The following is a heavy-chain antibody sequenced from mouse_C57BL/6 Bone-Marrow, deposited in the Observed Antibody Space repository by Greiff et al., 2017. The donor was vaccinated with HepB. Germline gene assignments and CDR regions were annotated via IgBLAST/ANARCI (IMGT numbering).Heavy chain of an antibody. CDR2: IDPSDSYT. J-gene: IGHJ3*01. Sequence: QVQLQQPGAELVMPGASVKLSCKASGYTFTSYWMHWVKQRPGQGLEWIGEIDPSDSYTNYNQKFKGKSTLTVDKSSSTAYMQLSSLTSEDSAVYYCARSLYDGWGFAYWGQGTLVTVSA. CDR3: ARSLYDGWGFAY. V-gene: IGHV1-69*01. D-gene: IGHD2-3*01. CDR1: GYTFTSYW.